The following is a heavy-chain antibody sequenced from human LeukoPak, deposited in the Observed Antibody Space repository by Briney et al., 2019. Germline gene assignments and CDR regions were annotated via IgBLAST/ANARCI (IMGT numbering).Heavy chain of an antibody. CDR1: GYTFTSYD. Sequence: GASVKVSCKASGYTFTSYDINGVRQATGQGLEWMGWMNPNSGNTGYAQKFQGRVTITRNTSISTAYMELSSLRSEDTAVYYCASGGDGLLGFEYWGQGTLVTVSS. CDR3: ASGGDGLLGFEY. J-gene: IGHJ4*02. CDR2: MNPNSGNT. V-gene: IGHV1-8*03. D-gene: IGHD1-26*01.